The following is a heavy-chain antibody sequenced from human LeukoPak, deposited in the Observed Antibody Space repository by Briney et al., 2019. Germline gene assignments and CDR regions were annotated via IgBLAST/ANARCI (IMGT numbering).Heavy chain of an antibody. V-gene: IGHV3-49*03. J-gene: IGHJ4*02. CDR3: SRDLVGEGSSWYY. Sequence: GGSLRLSCAASGFTFSSYAMSWIRQAPGKGLEWVGFIRSKAYGGTTEYAASVKGRFTISRDDSKGIAYLQMNSLKTEDTAVYYCSRDLVGEGSSWYYWGQGALVTVSS. CDR1: GFTFSSYA. CDR2: IRSKAYGGTT. D-gene: IGHD6-13*01.